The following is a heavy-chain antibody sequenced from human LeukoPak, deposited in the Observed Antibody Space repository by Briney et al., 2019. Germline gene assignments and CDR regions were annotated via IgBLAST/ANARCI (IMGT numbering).Heavy chain of an antibody. D-gene: IGHD5-18*01. CDR3: VRGYSYGFPY. CDR1: GFILSTYS. V-gene: IGHV3-48*01. J-gene: IGHJ4*02. Sequence: GGSLRLSCATSGFILSTYSMSWVRQAPGKGLEWISYISSSSTGTMYYADSVKGRFTISRDAAKNSLYLQMNSLRAEDTAVYYCVRGYSYGFPYWGQGTLVTVSS. CDR2: ISSSSTGTM.